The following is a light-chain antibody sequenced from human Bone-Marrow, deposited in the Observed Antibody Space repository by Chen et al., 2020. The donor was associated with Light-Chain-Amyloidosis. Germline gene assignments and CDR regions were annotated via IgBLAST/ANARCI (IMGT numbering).Light chain of an antibody. V-gene: IGLV2-23*02. J-gene: IGLJ2*01. CDR2: NIS. CDR3: ASYAKGNIVV. Sequence: QSALTQPASVSGSPGQSITISCTGTTSDIGTYDFVSWYQQFPDRSPKLIIFNISVLSSGTSRRFSGSKSGNTASLTISGLQPDDEGVYFCASYAKGNIVVFGGGSTLTV. CDR1: TSDIGTYDF.